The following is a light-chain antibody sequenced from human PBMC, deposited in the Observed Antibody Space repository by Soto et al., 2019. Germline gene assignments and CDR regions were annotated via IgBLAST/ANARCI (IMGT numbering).Light chain of an antibody. V-gene: IGKV3-11*01. CDR3: QLRCNWPPTWT. CDR1: QSISSY. Sequence: EIVLTQSPATLSLSPGERATLSCRASQSISSYLAWYQHKPGQAPRLLIYDASTSAARIPARFSGSWSGTDFPLPISILEPEDFAVYFRQLRCNWPPTWTFGQGTKVEVK. CDR2: DAS. J-gene: IGKJ1*01.